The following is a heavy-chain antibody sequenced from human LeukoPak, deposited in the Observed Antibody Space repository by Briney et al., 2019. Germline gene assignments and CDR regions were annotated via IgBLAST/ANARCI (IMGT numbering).Heavy chain of an antibody. J-gene: IGHJ2*01. D-gene: IGHD5-12*01. CDR2: IRYDGSNK. V-gene: IGHV3-30*02. CDR1: GFTFSSYG. Sequence: GGSLRLSCAASGFTFSSYGMHWVRQAPGKGLEWVAFIRYDGSNKYYADSVKGRFTTSRDNSNNTLYLQMNSLRAEDTAVYYCARGGGHVIYSGSQRWYFDLWGRGTLVTVSS. CDR3: ARGGGHVIYSGSQRWYFDL.